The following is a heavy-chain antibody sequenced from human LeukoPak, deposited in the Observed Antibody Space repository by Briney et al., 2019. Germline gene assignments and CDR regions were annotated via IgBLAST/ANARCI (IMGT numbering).Heavy chain of an antibody. CDR3: ARDRYSSSWYIPDY. Sequence: SVKVSCKASGGTFSSYAISWVRQAPGQGLEWMGRIIPILGIANYAQKFQGRVTITADKSTSTAYMELSSLRSEDTAVYYCARDRYSSSWYIPDYWGQGTLVTVSS. CDR1: GGTFSSYA. V-gene: IGHV1-69*04. J-gene: IGHJ4*02. CDR2: IIPILGIA. D-gene: IGHD6-13*01.